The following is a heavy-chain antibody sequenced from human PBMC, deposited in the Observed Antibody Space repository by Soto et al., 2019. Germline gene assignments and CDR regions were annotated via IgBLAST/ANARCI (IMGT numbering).Heavy chain of an antibody. CDR3: ARWVGSTSRMDV. Sequence: QVQLVQSGAEVKKPGSSVKVSCKASGGTFSSYAISWVRQAPGQGLEWMGGIIPIFGTANYAQKFQGRVTITADEYTRTAYMEPSSLKSEDTAVYYCARWVGSTSRMDVLGQGTTVTVSS. CDR2: IIPIFGTA. CDR1: GGTFSSYA. V-gene: IGHV1-69*01. D-gene: IGHD2-2*01. J-gene: IGHJ6*01.